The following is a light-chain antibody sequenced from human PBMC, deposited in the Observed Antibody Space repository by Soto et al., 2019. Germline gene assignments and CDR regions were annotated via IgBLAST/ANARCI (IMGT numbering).Light chain of an antibody. J-gene: IGLJ1*01. Sequence: QSALTQPPSASGSPGQSVTIPCTGTSSDVGGYDHVSWYQQHPGKAPKLMIYEVTKRPAGVPDRFSGSKSGNTASLTVSGLQAEDEADYYCSSDAGSSNVFGTGTKVTVL. CDR2: EVT. CDR3: SSDAGSSNV. CDR1: SSDVGGYDH. V-gene: IGLV2-8*01.